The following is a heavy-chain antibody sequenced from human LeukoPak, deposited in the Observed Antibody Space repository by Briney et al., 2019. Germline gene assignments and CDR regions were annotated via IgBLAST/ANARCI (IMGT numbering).Heavy chain of an antibody. Sequence: GGSPRLSCAASGFTFSSCSMRWVRQAPGKGLEWVSSISGRTGNTYYADSVKGRFTISRDNSKNTLYLQMNSLRAEDTAVYYCAKKSDASGAHHIDYWGQGTLVTVSA. CDR2: ISGRTGNT. V-gene: IGHV3-23*01. CDR1: GFTFSSCS. J-gene: IGHJ4*02. CDR3: AKKSDASGAHHIDY. D-gene: IGHD1-26*01.